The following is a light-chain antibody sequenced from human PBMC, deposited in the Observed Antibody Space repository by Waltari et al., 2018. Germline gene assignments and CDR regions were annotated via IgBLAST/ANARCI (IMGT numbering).Light chain of an antibody. CDR2: EGN. V-gene: IGLV2-23*03. J-gene: IGLJ2*01. Sequence: QSALTQPASVSGSPGQSITISCTGFNSNVGSYNLVSWYQKHPGKAPKLLIYEGNRRPSGFSNRFSGSKSDNTASLTRSGLQAEDEADYYCCSNVGSSVFFGGGTKLTVL. CDR1: NSNVGSYNL. CDR3: CSNVGSSVF.